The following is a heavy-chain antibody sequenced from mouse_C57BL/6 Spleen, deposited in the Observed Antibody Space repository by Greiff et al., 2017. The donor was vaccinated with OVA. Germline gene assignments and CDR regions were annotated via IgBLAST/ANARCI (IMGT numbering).Heavy chain of an antibody. D-gene: IGHD1-1*01. CDR1: GFSLTSYG. CDR2: IWSGGST. Sequence: QVQLQQSGPGLVQPSQSLSITCTVSGFSLTSYGVHWVRQSPGKGLEWLGVIWSGGSTDYNAAFISRLSISKDNSKSQVFFKMNSLQADDTAIYYCARNRDYYGSSHGAMDYWGQGTSVTVSS. V-gene: IGHV2-2*01. J-gene: IGHJ4*01. CDR3: ARNRDYYGSSHGAMDY.